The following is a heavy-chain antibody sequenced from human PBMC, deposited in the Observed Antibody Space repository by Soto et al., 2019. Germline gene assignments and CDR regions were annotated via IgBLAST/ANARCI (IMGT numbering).Heavy chain of an antibody. CDR3: ERGPNSSGYRTDAFDI. CDR1: GFTVSSNY. J-gene: IGHJ3*02. Sequence: EVQLVETGGGVIQPGGSLRLSCAASGFTVSSNYMSWVRQAPGKGLEWVSVIYSGGSTYYADSVKGRFSISTDNSKNTLYLQKKRLRTEDTDVYYCERGPNSSGYRTDAFDIWGQGTMVTVSS. V-gene: IGHV3-53*02. D-gene: IGHD3-22*01. CDR2: IYSGGST.